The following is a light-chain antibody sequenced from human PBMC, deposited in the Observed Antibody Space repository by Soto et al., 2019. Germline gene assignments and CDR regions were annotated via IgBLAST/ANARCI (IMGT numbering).Light chain of an antibody. CDR3: QQFGRSTA. J-gene: IGKJ1*01. V-gene: IGKV3-20*01. CDR2: GAS. Sequence: EIVLTQSPGTLSLSLGERATLSCRASQYITSSYLAWYQQKPGQPPRLLIYGASTRATGIPDRSSGSGSGTDFTLTISRLEPEDFAVYFCQQFGRSTAFGQGTKVDIK. CDR1: QYITSSY.